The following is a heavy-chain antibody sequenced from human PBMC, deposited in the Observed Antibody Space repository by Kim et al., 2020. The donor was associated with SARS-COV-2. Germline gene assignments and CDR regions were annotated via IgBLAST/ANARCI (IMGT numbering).Heavy chain of an antibody. D-gene: IGHD5-12*01. CDR3: ARLSVATPWVGMDG. J-gene: IGHJ6*02. V-gene: IGHV1-69*13. Sequence: SVKVSCKASGDTFSSYGINWVRLAPGQGLEWMGGINPIFGSAKYAQRFQGRVTITADERTSTAYMDLSSLRFEDTAVYYCARLSVATPWVGMDGWGEGT. CDR2: INPIFGSA. CDR1: GDTFSSYG.